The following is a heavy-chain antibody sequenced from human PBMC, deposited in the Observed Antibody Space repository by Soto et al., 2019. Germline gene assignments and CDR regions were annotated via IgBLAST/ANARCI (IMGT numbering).Heavy chain of an antibody. CDR3: ATTRVGPCSSSTCSRGLLDGMDG. CDR1: VFTISNYG. V-gene: IGHV3-30-3*01. Sequence: PGGSLRLSCASSVFTISNYGMHCVRHSPGKRLEWVAVISYDGTITYYADSVKGRFTISRDNSKNTLYLQMNSLRTEDTAVYYCATTRVGPCSSSTCSRGLLDGMDGWRQGTTVTVAS. CDR2: ISYDGTIT. J-gene: IGHJ6*02. D-gene: IGHD2-2*01.